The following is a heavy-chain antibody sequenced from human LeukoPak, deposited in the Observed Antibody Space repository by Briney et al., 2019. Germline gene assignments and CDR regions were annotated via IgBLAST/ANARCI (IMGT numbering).Heavy chain of an antibody. V-gene: IGHV1-8*03. Sequence: GASVKASCKASGYTFTSYDINWVRQATGHGLEWMGWMNPNRGNTGYAQKFQGRVTITRNTSISTAYRELSSLRSEDTAVYYCARAPYYYDKGLDYWGQGTLVTVSS. CDR1: GYTFTSYD. D-gene: IGHD3-22*01. CDR3: ARAPYYYDKGLDY. J-gene: IGHJ4*02. CDR2: MNPNRGNT.